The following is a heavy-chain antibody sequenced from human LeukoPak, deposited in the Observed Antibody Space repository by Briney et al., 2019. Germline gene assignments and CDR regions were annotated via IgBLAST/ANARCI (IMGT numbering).Heavy chain of an antibody. V-gene: IGHV3-23*01. CDR1: GFTFSSYS. J-gene: IGHJ4*02. D-gene: IGHD4/OR15-4a*01. CDR3: TKARGATYGTYYFDY. CDR2: SGSGGDT. Sequence: GGSLRLSCAASGFTFSSYSMNWVRQAPGKGLEWISISGSGGDTYYADSVKGRFTISRDNSKNTLYLQMNSLRAEDTAVYYCTKARGATYGTYYFDYWGQGTLVTVSS.